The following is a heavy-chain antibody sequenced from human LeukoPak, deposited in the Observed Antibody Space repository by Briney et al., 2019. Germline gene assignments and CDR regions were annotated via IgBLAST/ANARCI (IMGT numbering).Heavy chain of an antibody. CDR3: AKATLGIAAAGTVDY. D-gene: IGHD6-13*01. V-gene: IGHV3-30*02. CDR2: IRYDGSNK. J-gene: IGHJ4*02. CDR1: GFTFSSYG. Sequence: GGSLRLSCAASGFTFSSYGMHWVRQAPGKGLEWVAFIRYDGSNKYYADSVKGRFTISRDNSKNTLYLQMNSLRAEDTAVYYCAKATLGIAAAGTVDYWGQGTLVTVSS.